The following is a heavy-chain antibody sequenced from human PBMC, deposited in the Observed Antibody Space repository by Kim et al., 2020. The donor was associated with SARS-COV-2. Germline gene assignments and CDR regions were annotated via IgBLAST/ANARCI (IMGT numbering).Heavy chain of an antibody. V-gene: IGHV3-23*01. Sequence: GGSLRLSCAASGFSFTTYAMSWVRQAPGEGLERVSIISGSGDFTYYADSVKGRFTISRVNSKDKLYLQMSSLRAEDTAAYYCAKNCWAMDVSGQGTTVS. CDR3: AKNCWAMDV. CDR1: GFSFTTYA. D-gene: IGHD2-21*01. CDR2: ISGSGDFT. J-gene: IGHJ6*02.